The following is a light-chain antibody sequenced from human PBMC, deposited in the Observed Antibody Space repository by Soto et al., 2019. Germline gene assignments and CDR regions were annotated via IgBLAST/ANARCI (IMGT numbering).Light chain of an antibody. CDR2: KAS. CDR1: QSISSW. CDR3: QQYYSYPWT. J-gene: IGKJ1*01. Sequence: IQMTQSPSTLSASVGDRVTITCRASQSISSWLAWYQQKPGKAPKLLIYKASSLESGVPSRFSGSGSGTEFTLTISSLQPDDFATFCCQQYYSYPWTFGQGTKVEIK. V-gene: IGKV1-5*03.